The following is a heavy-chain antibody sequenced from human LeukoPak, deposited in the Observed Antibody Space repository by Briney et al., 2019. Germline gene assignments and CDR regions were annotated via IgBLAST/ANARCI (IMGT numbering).Heavy chain of an antibody. CDR2: ISGSGDST. J-gene: IGHJ4*02. V-gene: IGHV3-23*01. D-gene: IGHD3-10*01. CDR1: GFTFSSYG. Sequence: GGSLRLSCAASGFTFSSYGMSWVRLAPGKGLEWVSAISGSGDSTYYADSVKGRFTISRDNSKNTLYLQMNNLRAEDTAVYYCAKVLLCFGEYDNWGQGTLVTVSS. CDR3: AKVLLCFGEYDN.